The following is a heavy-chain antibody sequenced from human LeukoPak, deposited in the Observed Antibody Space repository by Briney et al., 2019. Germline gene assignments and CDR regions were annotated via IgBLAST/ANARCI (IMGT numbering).Heavy chain of an antibody. D-gene: IGHD5-18*01. V-gene: IGHV1-46*01. CDR1: GYTFTSYY. CDR2: INPSGGST. CDR3: AREMDTAMVTETFDY. J-gene: IGHJ4*02. Sequence: ASVKVSCKASGYTFTSYYMHWVRQAPGQGLEWMGIINPSGGSTSYAQKFQGRVTMTRDTSTSTVYMELSSLRSEDTAVYYCAREMDTAMVTETFDYWGQGTLVTVSS.